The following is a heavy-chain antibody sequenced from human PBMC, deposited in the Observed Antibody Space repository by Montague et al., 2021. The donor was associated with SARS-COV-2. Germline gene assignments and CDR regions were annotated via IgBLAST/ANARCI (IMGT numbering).Heavy chain of an antibody. D-gene: IGHD3-10*01. V-gene: IGHV2-70*11. Sequence: PALVKPTQTLTLTCTFSGFSLSTSGMCVSWIRQPPGKALEWLARIDWDDDKYYSTSLKTRLTISKDTSKNQVVLTMTNMDPVDTATYYRARISYGSGMGFDXWGQGTLVTVSS. CDR3: ARISYGSGMGFDX. CDR1: GFSLSTSGMC. J-gene: IGHJ4*02. CDR2: IDWDDDK.